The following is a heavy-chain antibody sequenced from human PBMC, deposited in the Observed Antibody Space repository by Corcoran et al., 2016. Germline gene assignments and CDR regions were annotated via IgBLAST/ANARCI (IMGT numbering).Heavy chain of an antibody. CDR1: SGSFSGYY. J-gene: IGHJ4*02. CDR3: ARGRRPTGTAIGY. Sequence: QVQLKPWGAGLLKPSETLSLTCAVYSGSFSGYYWSWIRQPPGKGLEWIGEINHSGSTNYNPSLKSRVTISVDTSKNQFSLKLSSVTAADTAVYDCARGRRPTGTAIGYWGQGTLVTVSS. D-gene: IGHD1-1*01. V-gene: IGHV4-34*01. CDR2: INHSGST.